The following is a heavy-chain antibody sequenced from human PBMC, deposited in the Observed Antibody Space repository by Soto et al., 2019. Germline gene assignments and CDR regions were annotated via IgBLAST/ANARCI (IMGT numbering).Heavy chain of an antibody. CDR1: GFTFSSYW. D-gene: IGHD2-15*01. V-gene: IGHV3-7*05. J-gene: IGHJ4*02. Sequence: EVQLVESGGGLVQPGGSLRLSCAASGFTFSSYWMSWVRQAPGKGLEWVANIKQDGSEKYYVDSVKGRFIISRDNAKNSLYLQMNSLRAEDTAVYYCARRSKLHCSGGSCYSGEDYWGQGTLVTVSS. CDR2: IKQDGSEK. CDR3: ARRSKLHCSGGSCYSGEDY.